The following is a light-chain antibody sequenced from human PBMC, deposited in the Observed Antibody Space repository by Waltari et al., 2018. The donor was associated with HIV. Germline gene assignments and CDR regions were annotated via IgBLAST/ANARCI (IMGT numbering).Light chain of an antibody. CDR3: AAWDDSLRGVV. V-gene: IGLV1-47*01. CDR1: SPHVRNDY. CDR2: RNN. Sequence: HSVRTPTHSASGSSGQRDNISGSGRSPHVRNDYFNGDQQLPGRAPKLLIDRNNQRPSGVPDRFSGSKSGTSASLASSGLRADDEADYYCAAWDDSLRGVVFGGGAKLTVL. J-gene: IGLJ2*01.